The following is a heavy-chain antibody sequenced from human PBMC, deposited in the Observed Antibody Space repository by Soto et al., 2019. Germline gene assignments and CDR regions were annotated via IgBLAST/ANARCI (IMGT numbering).Heavy chain of an antibody. Sequence: SETLSLTCVVSGGSLSDYFWSWIRQPPGKGLDWIGYTHNRGITNYHPSLKSRVTMSLDTSKNQITLRLNSVSAADTAVYYCARGGWYLDQWGQGTLVTVSS. D-gene: IGHD6-19*01. J-gene: IGHJ4*02. CDR1: GGSLSDYF. V-gene: IGHV4-59*08. CDR3: ARGGWYLDQ. CDR2: THNRGIT.